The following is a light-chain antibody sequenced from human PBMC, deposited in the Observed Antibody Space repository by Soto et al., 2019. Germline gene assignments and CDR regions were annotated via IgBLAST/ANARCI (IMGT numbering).Light chain of an antibody. V-gene: IGKV3-11*01. CDR3: QQRSNWLT. J-gene: IGKJ3*01. CDR1: QSVSSD. CDR2: DAS. Sequence: EIVLTQSPATLSLSPGERATLSCRASQSVSSDLAWYQQKPGQAPRLLIYDASNRATGIPARFSGSGSGTDSAITISSLEAEVFADYYCQQRSNWLTFGPGTKVDIK.